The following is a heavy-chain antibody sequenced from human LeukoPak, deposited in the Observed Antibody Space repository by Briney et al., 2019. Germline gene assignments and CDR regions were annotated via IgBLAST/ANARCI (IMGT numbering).Heavy chain of an antibody. CDR3: ARGLLRARAAIAARGAWFDP. J-gene: IGHJ5*02. Sequence: GASVKVSCKASGYTFTGYYMHWVRQAPGQGLEWMGWINPNSGGTNYAQKFQGRVTMTRDTSISTAYMELSRLRSDDTAVYYCARGLLRARAAIAARGAWFDPWGRGTLVTVSS. V-gene: IGHV1-2*02. CDR1: GYTFTGYY. CDR2: INPNSGGT. D-gene: IGHD6-6*01.